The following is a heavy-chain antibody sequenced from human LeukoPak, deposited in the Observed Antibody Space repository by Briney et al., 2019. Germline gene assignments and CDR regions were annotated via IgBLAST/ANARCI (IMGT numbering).Heavy chain of an antibody. CDR1: GFTFSSYS. Sequence: GALRLSCAASGFTFSSYSMNWVRQAPGKGLEWVSGFFSGGTTYYADSVKGRFTISISRDNSKNTLFLQMNSLRAEDTAVYYCASSITMVRGVLDYWGQGTLVTVSS. CDR3: ASSITMVRGVLDY. J-gene: IGHJ4*02. D-gene: IGHD3-10*01. V-gene: IGHV3-66*01. CDR2: FFSGGTT.